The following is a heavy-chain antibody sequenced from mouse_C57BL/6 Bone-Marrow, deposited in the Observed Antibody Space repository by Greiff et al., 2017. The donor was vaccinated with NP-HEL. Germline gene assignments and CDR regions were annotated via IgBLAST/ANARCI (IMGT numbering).Heavy chain of an antibody. CDR3: ARGTYYDCDGAMDY. CDR2: INPNNGGT. J-gene: IGHJ4*01. Sequence: EVKLQQSGPELVKPGASVKISCKASGYTFTDYYMNWVKQSPGKSLEWIGDINPNNGGTSYNQKFKGKATLTADKSSSTAYMELRSLTSEDSAVFYCARGTYYDCDGAMDYGGRGTAVTVSS. D-gene: IGHD2-4*01. CDR1: GYTFTDYY. V-gene: IGHV1-26*01.